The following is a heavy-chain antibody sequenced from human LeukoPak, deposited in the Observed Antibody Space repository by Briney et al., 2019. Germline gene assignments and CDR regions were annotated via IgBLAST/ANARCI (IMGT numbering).Heavy chain of an antibody. Sequence: SETLSLTCTVSGGSISSHYWSWIRQPPGKGLEWIGYISYSGSTNYNPSLKRRVTISIDTSKNQFSLKLSSVTAADTAVYYCARRHTSTGIDFWGRGTLVTVSS. D-gene: IGHD2-2*02. V-gene: IGHV4-59*11. CDR2: ISYSGST. J-gene: IGHJ4*02. CDR3: ARRHTSTGIDF. CDR1: GGSISSHY.